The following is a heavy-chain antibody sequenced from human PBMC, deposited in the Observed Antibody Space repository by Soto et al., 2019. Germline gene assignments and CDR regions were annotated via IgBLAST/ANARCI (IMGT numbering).Heavy chain of an antibody. CDR2: ISAYSGNT. CDR1: GYTFINYG. V-gene: IGHV1-18*04. Sequence: ASVKVSCKASGYTFINYGINWVRQAPGQGLEWMGWISAYSGNTFFAQNVQGRVTLTTDTFTSTAYMEVRSLRSDDTAVFYCARDQSTVTTRSYYDGMDVWGKGTTVTVSS. CDR3: ARDQSTVTTRSYYDGMDV. D-gene: IGHD4-4*01. J-gene: IGHJ6*04.